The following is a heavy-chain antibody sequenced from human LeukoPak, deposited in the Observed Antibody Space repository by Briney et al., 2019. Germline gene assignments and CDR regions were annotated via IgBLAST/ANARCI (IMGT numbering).Heavy chain of an antibody. CDR3: ASHAYYDSSGYWAFDI. CDR1: GFTFSSNY. CDR2: TYSGGST. D-gene: IGHD3-22*01. Sequence: PGGSLRLSCAASGFTFSSNYMSWVRQAPGKGLEWVSVTYSGGSTYYADSVKGRFTISRHNSKNTLYLQMNSLRAEDTAVYYCASHAYYDSSGYWAFDIWGQGTMVTVSS. J-gene: IGHJ3*02. V-gene: IGHV3-53*04.